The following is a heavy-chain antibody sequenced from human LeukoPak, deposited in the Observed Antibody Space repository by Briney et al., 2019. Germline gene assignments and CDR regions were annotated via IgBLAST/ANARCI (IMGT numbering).Heavy chain of an antibody. CDR1: GGSISSYY. CDR3: ARVVVVTSTSHFDL. V-gene: IGHV4-59*01. J-gene: IGHJ2*01. Sequence: PSETLSLTCTVSGGSISSYYWSWIRQPPGKGLEWIGYIYYSGSTNYNPSLKSRVTISVDTFKNQFSLKLSSVTAADTAVYYCARVVVVTSTSHFDLWGRGTLVTVSS. D-gene: IGHD2-15*01. CDR2: IYYSGST.